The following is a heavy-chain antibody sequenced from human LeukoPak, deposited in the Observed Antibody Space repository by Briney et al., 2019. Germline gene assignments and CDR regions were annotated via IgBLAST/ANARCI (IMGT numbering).Heavy chain of an antibody. J-gene: IGHJ5*02. CDR3: ARVGSPYSSRWYWFDP. Sequence: SETPSLTCAVYGGSLSGFSWSWIRQPPGKGLEWIGEINHSGSTNYNPSLKSRVTISVDTSKNQFSLKLSSVTAADTAVYYCARVGSPYSSRWYWFDPWGQGSLVTVSS. D-gene: IGHD6-13*01. CDR2: INHSGST. V-gene: IGHV4-34*01. CDR1: GGSLSGFS.